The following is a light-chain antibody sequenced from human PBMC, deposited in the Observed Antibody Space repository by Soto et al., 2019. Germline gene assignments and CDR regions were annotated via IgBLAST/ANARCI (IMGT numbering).Light chain of an antibody. CDR2: LNGDGSH. J-gene: IGLJ3*02. Sequence: QPVLTQSPSASASLGASVKLTCTLSSGHSSYTIAWHQQQPEKGPRYLMTLNGDGSHSKGDGIPDRFSGSSSGAERYLSISSLQSEDEADYYCQTWGTGIEVFGGGTKLTVL. CDR3: QTWGTGIEV. V-gene: IGLV4-69*01. CDR1: SGHSSYT.